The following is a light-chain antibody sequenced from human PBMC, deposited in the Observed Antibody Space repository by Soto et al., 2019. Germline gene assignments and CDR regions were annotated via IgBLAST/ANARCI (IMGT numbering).Light chain of an antibody. CDR3: QQYKNYSPT. Sequence: DIQMTQSPSTLSASVGDRVTITCRARQSISSWLAWYQQKPGKAPKLLIYDASSLESGVPSRFSGSGSGTEFTLTISSLQPDDFATYYCQQYKNYSPTFGQGTKVEIK. V-gene: IGKV1-5*01. CDR1: QSISSW. CDR2: DAS. J-gene: IGKJ1*01.